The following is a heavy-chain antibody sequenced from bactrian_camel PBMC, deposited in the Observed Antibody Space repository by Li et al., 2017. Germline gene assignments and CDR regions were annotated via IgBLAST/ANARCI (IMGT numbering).Heavy chain of an antibody. J-gene: IGHJ4*01. CDR3: GFGDRRGAVVGGP. D-gene: IGHD2*01. V-gene: IGHV3S40*01. CDR1: GFTFSNFN. CDR2: IHSNGVRT. Sequence: EVQLVESGGGLVQPGGSLRLSCAASGFTFSNFNMSWVHQPPGKGLEWVSGIHSNGVRTYYADSVKGRFTISRDSAKNSMYLQLNNLKIDDTAMYYCGFGDRRGAVVGGPRGQGTQVTVS.